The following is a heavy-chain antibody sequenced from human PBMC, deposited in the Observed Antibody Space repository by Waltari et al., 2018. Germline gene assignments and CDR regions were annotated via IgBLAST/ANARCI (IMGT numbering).Heavy chain of an antibody. V-gene: IGHV1-69*10. CDR1: GSTFSSYA. CDR2: IVPILDIS. D-gene: IGHD6-25*01. CDR3: ARPGSSGYGDV. J-gene: IGHJ6*04. Sequence: QVQLVQSGAEVKKPGSSVKVSGKASGSTFSSYAISWVRQAPGQGLEWMGGIVPILDISNYAQKFRGRVTITADKSTSTAYMELSSLRSEDTAVYYCARPGSSGYGDVWGKGTTVTVSS.